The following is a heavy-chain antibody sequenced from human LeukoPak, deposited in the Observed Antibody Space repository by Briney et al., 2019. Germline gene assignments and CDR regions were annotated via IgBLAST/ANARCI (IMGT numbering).Heavy chain of an antibody. J-gene: IGHJ4*02. D-gene: IGHD6-19*01. CDR2: IYYSGST. CDR1: SGSISSSSYY. CDR3: ARDLYGGSSGSTQRKDDY. V-gene: IGHV4-39*07. Sequence: SQTLSLTCTVSSGSISSSSYYWGWIRQPPGKGLEWIGSIYYSGSTYYNPSLKSRVTISVDTSKNQFSLKLSSVTAADTAVYYCARDLYGGSSGSTQRKDDYWGQGTLVTVSS.